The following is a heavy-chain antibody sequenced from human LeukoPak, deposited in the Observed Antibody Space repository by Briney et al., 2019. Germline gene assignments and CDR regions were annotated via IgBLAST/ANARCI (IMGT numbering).Heavy chain of an antibody. CDR1: GGSFSGYY. V-gene: IGHV4-34*01. D-gene: IGHD4-17*01. J-gene: IGHJ4*02. Sequence: PSETLSLTCAVYGGSFSGYYWSWIRQPPGKGLEWIGEINHSGGTNYNPSLKSRVTISVDTSRNQLSLKLSSVTAADTAVYYCARGGRYGDYGIDYWGQGTLVTVSS. CDR2: INHSGGT. CDR3: ARGGRYGDYGIDY.